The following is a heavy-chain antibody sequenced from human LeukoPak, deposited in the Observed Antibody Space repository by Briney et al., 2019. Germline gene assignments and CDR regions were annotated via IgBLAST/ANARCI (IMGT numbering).Heavy chain of an antibody. D-gene: IGHD5-12*01. Sequence: PGGSLRLSCAASGFIFDDYAMHWVRQAPGKGLEWVSGISWNSGNIGYADSLKGRFTISRDNAKNSLYLQMNSLRAEDTAVYYCARDPTQWLRYGYFDYWGQGTLVTVSS. CDR2: ISWNSGNI. J-gene: IGHJ4*02. CDR3: ARDPTQWLRYGYFDY. CDR1: GFIFDDYA. V-gene: IGHV3-9*01.